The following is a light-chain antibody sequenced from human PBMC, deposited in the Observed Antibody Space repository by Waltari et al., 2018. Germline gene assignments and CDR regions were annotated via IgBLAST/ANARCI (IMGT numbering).Light chain of an antibody. CDR1: SPNIGAGYD. Sequence: QSGLTQPPSVSGAPGQRVTISCTGSSPNIGAGYDVHWYQLLPGTAPNLLIYGNSNRPSGVPDRFSGSKSGTSASLAITGLQPEDEADYYCQSYDSSLSGSLFGGGTKLTVL. J-gene: IGLJ2*01. CDR2: GNS. V-gene: IGLV1-40*01. CDR3: QSYDSSLSGSL.